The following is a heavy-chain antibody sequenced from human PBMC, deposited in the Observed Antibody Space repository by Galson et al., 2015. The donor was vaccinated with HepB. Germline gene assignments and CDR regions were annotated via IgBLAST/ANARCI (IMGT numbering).Heavy chain of an antibody. Sequence: SCKASGHNFNVYYIHWVRQAPGQGLEWLGRIDPDSGCTDYAQKFQGRVTMTSDTSISTAYMELSRLRSDDTAFYYCAREYDYVWGSSPSGNYYYAMDVWGQGTTVIVSS. J-gene: IGHJ6*02. CDR3: AREYDYVWGSSPSGNYYYAMDV. D-gene: IGHD3-16*01. CDR2: IDPDSGCT. V-gene: IGHV1-2*06. CDR1: GHNFNVYY.